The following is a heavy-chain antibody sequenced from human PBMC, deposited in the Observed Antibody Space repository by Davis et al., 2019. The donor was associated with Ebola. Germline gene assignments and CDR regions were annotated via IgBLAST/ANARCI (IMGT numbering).Heavy chain of an antibody. J-gene: IGHJ5*02. CDR3: ARKMAT. V-gene: IGHV3-74*01. CDR1: GFTFSSYW. Sequence: GESLKISCAASGFTFSSYWMHWVRQAPGKGLVWVSHINSDGSSTSYADSVKGRFTISRDNAKNTLYLQMNSLRAEDTAVYYCARKMATLGQGTLVTVSS. CDR2: INSDGSST. D-gene: IGHD5-24*01.